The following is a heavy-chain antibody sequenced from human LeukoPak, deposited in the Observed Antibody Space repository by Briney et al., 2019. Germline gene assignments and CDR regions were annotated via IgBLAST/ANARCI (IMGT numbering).Heavy chain of an antibody. J-gene: IGHJ4*02. CDR3: ATLNTPFDY. CDR1: GFTFSSDA. D-gene: IGHD2-15*01. CDR2: ISSSGGNT. V-gene: IGHV3-23*01. Sequence: GGSLRLSCAASGFTFSSDAMSWVRQAPGKGLEWVSSISSSGGNTYYAGSVRGRFTISRDNSKNTLYLQMSSLRAEDTAVYFCATLNTPFDYWGQGILVTVSS.